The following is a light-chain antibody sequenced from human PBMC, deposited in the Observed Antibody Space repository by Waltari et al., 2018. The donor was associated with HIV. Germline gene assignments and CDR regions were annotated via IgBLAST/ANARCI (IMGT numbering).Light chain of an antibody. Sequence: SYDLTQPPSVSVSPGQTTSITCSGDNLGAKYVCWYQQKPGQSPLMIIYQDHNRPSGIPERFSGHNSGTTATLTITGTQAVDEAEYYCQTWDSDNYVFGPGTKVTVL. CDR2: QDH. CDR3: QTWDSDNYV. CDR1: NLGAKY. J-gene: IGLJ1*01. V-gene: IGLV3-1*01.